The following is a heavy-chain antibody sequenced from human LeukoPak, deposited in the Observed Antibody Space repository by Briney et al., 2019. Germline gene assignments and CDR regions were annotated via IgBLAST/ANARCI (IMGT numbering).Heavy chain of an antibody. CDR2: IIPILGIA. V-gene: IGHV1-69*02. J-gene: IGHJ3*02. Sequence: GASVKVSCTASGYTFTAYSIHWVRQAPGQGLEWMGRIIPILGIANYAQKFQGRVTITADQSTSTAYMELSSLRSEDTAVYYCASPRPGEAFDIWGQGTMVTVSS. D-gene: IGHD3-10*01. CDR1: GYTFTAYS. CDR3: ASPRPGEAFDI.